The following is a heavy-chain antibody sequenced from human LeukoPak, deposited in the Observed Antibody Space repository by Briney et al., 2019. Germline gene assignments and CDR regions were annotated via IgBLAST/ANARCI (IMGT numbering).Heavy chain of an antibody. V-gene: IGHV4-59*08. D-gene: IGHD2-2*01. CDR3: ARQKCTSTSCLTKNAFDI. J-gene: IGHJ3*02. Sequence: SETLSLTCTVSGSISSYYWCWIRQPPGKGLEWIGYIYNSRSTTYNPSPKSRVTISVETSKNQFSLDLSSVTAADTAVYYCARQKCTSTSCLTKNAFDIWGQGTMVTVSS. CDR1: GSISSYY. CDR2: IYNSRST.